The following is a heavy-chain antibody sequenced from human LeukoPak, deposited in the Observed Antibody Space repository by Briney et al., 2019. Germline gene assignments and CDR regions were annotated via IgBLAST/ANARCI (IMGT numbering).Heavy chain of an antibody. D-gene: IGHD1-26*01. CDR3: ARDLSLVGATTSDY. V-gene: IGHV1-24*01. CDR2: FDPEDGET. Sequence: ASVKVSCKVSGYTLTELSMHWVRQAPGKGLEWMGGFDPEDGETIYAQKFQGRVTMTEDTSTDTAYMELRSLRSDDTAVYYCARDLSLVGATTSDYWGQGTLVTVSS. J-gene: IGHJ4*02. CDR1: GYTLTELS.